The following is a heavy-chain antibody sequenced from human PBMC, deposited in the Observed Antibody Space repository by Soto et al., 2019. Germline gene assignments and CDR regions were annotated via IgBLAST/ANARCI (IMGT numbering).Heavy chain of an antibody. CDR1: GGTFSSYA. V-gene: IGHV1-69*01. CDR2: FNPIFETA. D-gene: IGHD3-10*01. CDR3: TRGITLIRGVIPPGYYYGMDV. J-gene: IGHJ6*02. Sequence: QVQLVQSGAEVKKPGSSVKVSCKASGGTFSSYAISWVRQAPGQGLEWMGGFNPIFETANYAQKFQGRVTITADGSTNTAYMELSSLRSEDTAVYYCTRGITLIRGVIPPGYYYGMDVWGQGTTVAVSS.